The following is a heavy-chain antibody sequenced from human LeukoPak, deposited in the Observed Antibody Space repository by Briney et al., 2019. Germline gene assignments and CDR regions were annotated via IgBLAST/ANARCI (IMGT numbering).Heavy chain of an antibody. CDR2: INHSGST. CDR3: AREEYCGGDCYSGFDY. D-gene: IGHD2-21*02. CDR1: GGSFSGYY. V-gene: IGHV4-34*01. J-gene: IGHJ4*02. Sequence: SETLSLTCAVYGGSFSGYYWSWIRQPPGKGLEWIGEINHSGSTNYNPSLKSRVTISVDTSKNQFSLKLSSVTAADTAVYYCAREEYCGGDCYSGFDYWGQGTLVTVSS.